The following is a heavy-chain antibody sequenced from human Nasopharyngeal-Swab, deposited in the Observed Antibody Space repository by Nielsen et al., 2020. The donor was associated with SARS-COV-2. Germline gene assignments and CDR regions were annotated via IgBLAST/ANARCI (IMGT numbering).Heavy chain of an antibody. CDR1: VGSISSSSYY. CDR2: IYYSGST. Sequence: SETLSLTCTVSVGSISSSSYYWVWIRQPPGNGLVWIGSIYYSGSTYSNPSLKIRVTISVDTSKNQFSLKLSSVTAADTAVYYCARGRGSGRNYYYYMDVWGKGTTVTVSS. V-gene: IGHV4-39*07. CDR3: ARGRGSGRNYYYYMDV. J-gene: IGHJ6*03. D-gene: IGHD3-10*01.